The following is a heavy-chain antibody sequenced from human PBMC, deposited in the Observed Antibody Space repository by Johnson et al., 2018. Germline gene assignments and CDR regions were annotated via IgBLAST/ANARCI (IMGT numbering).Heavy chain of an antibody. D-gene: IGHD2-2*01. CDR2: ISYDGSNK. CDR3: ARGYCSSTSCYAYYYYYMDV. J-gene: IGHJ6*03. CDR1: GFTFSSYA. Sequence: VQLVESGGGVVQPGRSLRLSCAASGFTFSSYAMHWVRQAPGKGLEWVAVISYDGSNKYYADSGKGRFTISRDNSKNTLYLQMNSLRAEDTAVYYCARGYCSSTSCYAYYYYYMDVWGKGTTVTLSS. V-gene: IGHV3-30-3*01.